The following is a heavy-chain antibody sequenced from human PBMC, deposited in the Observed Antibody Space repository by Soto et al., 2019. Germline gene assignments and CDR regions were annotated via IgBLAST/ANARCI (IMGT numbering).Heavy chain of an antibody. Sequence: EVQLVESGGGLVQPGGSLRLSCAASGFTVSSNYMSWVRQAPGKGLEWVSVIYSGGSTYYADSVKGRFTISRDNSKNTLYLQMNSLRAEDTAVYYCARDAAMVRGNYGMDVWGQGNTVTVSS. CDR1: GFTVSSNY. D-gene: IGHD3-10*01. CDR3: ARDAAMVRGNYGMDV. J-gene: IGHJ6*02. CDR2: IYSGGST. V-gene: IGHV3-66*01.